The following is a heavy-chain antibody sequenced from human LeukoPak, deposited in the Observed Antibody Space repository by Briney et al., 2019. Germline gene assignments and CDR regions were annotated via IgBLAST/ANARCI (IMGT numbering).Heavy chain of an antibody. V-gene: IGHV1-18*01. CDR3: AREVRHWFDP. CDR2: ISAYNGNT. CDR1: GYTFTSYG. Sequence: ASVKVSCKASGYTFTSYGISWVRQAPGQGLEWMGWISAYNGNTNYAQKLQGRITITTDESTSTAYMELSSLRSEDTAVYYCAREVRHWFDPWGQGTLVTVSS. J-gene: IGHJ5*02. D-gene: IGHD3-10*01.